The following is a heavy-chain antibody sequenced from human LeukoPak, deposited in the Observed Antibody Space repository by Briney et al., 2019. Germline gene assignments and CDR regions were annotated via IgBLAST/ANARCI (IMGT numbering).Heavy chain of an antibody. D-gene: IGHD1-1*01. CDR2: IRYDGNNK. CDR3: ARDRGTEIVDY. Sequence: GGSLRLSCVASGFTFSSYGMHWVRQAPGKGLEWVAFIRYDGNNKYYADSVKGRFTISRDNSKNTLYLQMNSLRAEDTAVYYCARDRGTEIVDYWGQGTLVTVSS. V-gene: IGHV3-30*02. J-gene: IGHJ4*02. CDR1: GFTFSSYG.